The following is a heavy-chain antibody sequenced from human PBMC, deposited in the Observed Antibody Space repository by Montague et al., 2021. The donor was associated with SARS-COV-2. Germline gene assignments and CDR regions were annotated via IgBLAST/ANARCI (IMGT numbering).Heavy chain of an antibody. V-gene: IGHV4-59*13. CDR2: MYHSRST. J-gene: IGHJ4*02. Sequence: SETLSLTCTVYAGTISRYYLRWTRHPPGTGLERIGHMYHSRSTNSNPSLKSRDTLSVDTSKNQFSIHLSSVTAADTTVYYCARHFDYWGQGTLVTVSS. CDR1: AGTISRYY. CDR3: ARHFDY.